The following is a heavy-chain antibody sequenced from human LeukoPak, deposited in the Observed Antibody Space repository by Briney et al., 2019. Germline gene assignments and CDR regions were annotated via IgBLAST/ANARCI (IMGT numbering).Heavy chain of an antibody. CDR2: MYIGGRT. Sequence: PSQTLSLTCTVTGTSIRSGSYYWNWIRQAAGKGLEWVGRMYIGGRTTYNPSLKSRVTISLETTENQFSLRLRSVTAADTAVYYCVREGIAVADTYYYYYMDVWGKGTWVTVSS. CDR3: VREGIAVADTYYYYYMDV. J-gene: IGHJ6*03. D-gene: IGHD6-19*01. V-gene: IGHV4-61*02. CDR1: GTSIRSGSYY.